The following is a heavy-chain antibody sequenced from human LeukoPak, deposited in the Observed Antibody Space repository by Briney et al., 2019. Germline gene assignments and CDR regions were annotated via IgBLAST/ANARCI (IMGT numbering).Heavy chain of an antibody. CDR2: ISSFSGTI. J-gene: IGHJ6*03. CDR1: GITFSTYS. Sequence: GGSLRLSCVASGITFSTYSMNWVRQAPGKGLEWVSYISSFSGTINYADSVKGRFTISRDNAKNSLYLQMNSLRAEDTAVYYCARDRTGTTTYHYYYYYYMDVWGKGTTVTVSS. CDR3: ARDRTGTTTYHYYYYYYMDV. V-gene: IGHV3-48*01. D-gene: IGHD1-7*01.